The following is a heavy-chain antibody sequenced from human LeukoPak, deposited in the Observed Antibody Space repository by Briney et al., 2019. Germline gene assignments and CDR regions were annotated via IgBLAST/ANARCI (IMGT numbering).Heavy chain of an antibody. V-gene: IGHV3-23*01. Sequence: GGSLRLSCAASGFTFSSYSMNWVRQAPGKGLEWVSGVSGRGDKTYYADSVKGRFTISRDNSKNTLYLQMNSLRAEDTAVYYCARVVRLSSTTSGYFDYWGQGTLVTVSS. CDR1: GFTFSSYS. CDR2: VSGRGDKT. CDR3: ARVVRLSSTTSGYFDY. D-gene: IGHD2-2*01. J-gene: IGHJ4*02.